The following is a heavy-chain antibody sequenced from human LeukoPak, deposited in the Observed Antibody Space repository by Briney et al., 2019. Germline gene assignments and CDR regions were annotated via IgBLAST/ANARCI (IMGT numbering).Heavy chain of an antibody. CDR3: ARGSRDSSGYYSIYFVY. V-gene: IGHV3-66*02. D-gene: IGHD3-22*01. CDR1: GFTVSSNY. CDR2: IYSGGST. J-gene: IGHJ4*02. Sequence: GGSLRLSCAASGFTVSSNYMSWVRQAPGKGLEWVSVIYSGGSTYYADSVKGRFTISRDNSKNTLYLQMNSLRAEDTVVYYCARGSRDSSGYYSIYFVYWGQGTLVTVSS.